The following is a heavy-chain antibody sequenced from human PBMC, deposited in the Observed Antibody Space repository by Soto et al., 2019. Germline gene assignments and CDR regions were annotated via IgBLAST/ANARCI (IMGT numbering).Heavy chain of an antibody. CDR2: ISGSSSHT. D-gene: IGHD4-17*01. CDR1: GFTFSNYA. CDR3: AKEPLRTPAAYFDY. V-gene: IGHV3-23*01. Sequence: GSLRLSCAGSGFTFSNYALNWVRQAPGKGLEWVSVISGSSSHTFYADSVTGRFTVSRDNSKNTLYLQMNSLRAEDTAIYYCAKEPLRTPAAYFDYWGQGNLVTFSS. J-gene: IGHJ4*02.